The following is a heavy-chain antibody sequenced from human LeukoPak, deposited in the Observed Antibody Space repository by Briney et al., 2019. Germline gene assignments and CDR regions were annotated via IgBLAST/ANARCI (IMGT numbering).Heavy chain of an antibody. CDR2: MKPNSGDT. CDR3: ARMNWLTTDNLNWFDP. D-gene: IGHD4-11*01. Sequence: ASVKVSCKASGYTFTSYDINWVRQANGQGLEWMGWMKPNSGDTGYAQKFQGRVTMTRNTSISTAYMELSSLRSEDTAVYYCARMNWLTTDNLNWFDPWGQGTLVTVSS. CDR1: GYTFTSYD. V-gene: IGHV1-8*01. J-gene: IGHJ5*02.